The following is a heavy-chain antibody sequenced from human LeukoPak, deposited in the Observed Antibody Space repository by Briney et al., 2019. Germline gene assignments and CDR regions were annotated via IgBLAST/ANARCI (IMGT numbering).Heavy chain of an antibody. J-gene: IGHJ4*02. Sequence: GGSLRLSCAASGFTFSSYGMHWVRQAPGKGLEWVAVISYDGSNKYYADSVKGRFTISRDNSKNTLYLQMNSLRAEDTAVYYCARETPRRGETRDGYRWGQGTVVTVSS. V-gene: IGHV3-30*03. D-gene: IGHD5-24*01. CDR2: ISYDGSNK. CDR3: ARETPRRGETRDGYR. CDR1: GFTFSSYG.